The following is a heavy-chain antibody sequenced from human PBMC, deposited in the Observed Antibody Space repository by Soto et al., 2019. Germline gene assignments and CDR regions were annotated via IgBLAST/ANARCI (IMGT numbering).Heavy chain of an antibody. V-gene: IGHV1-18*01. Sequence: GASVKVSCKASGYTFTSYGISWVRQAPGQGLEWMGWISAYNGNTNYAQKLQGRVTMTTDTSTSTAYMELRSLRSDDAAVYYCVRGAEVWSGYGWFEPCGQGTLVTVSS. CDR1: GYTFTSYG. D-gene: IGHD3-3*01. CDR3: VRGAEVWSGYGWFEP. CDR2: ISAYNGNT. J-gene: IGHJ5*02.